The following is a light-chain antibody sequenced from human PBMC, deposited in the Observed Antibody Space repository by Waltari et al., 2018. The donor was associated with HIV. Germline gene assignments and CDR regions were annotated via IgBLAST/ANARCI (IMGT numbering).Light chain of an antibody. CDR3: SSFTTSITVV. J-gene: IGLJ2*01. CDR1: SSDVGHYND. Sequence: QSALTHPPSVSGSLAQSVTISCTGTSSDVGHYNDVSWYQQSPGTAPKLMIYDFINRPSGVPDRFSGSKSVNTASLTISGLQAEDEADYYCSSFTTSITVVVGGGTKLTVL. CDR2: DFI. V-gene: IGLV2-18*02.